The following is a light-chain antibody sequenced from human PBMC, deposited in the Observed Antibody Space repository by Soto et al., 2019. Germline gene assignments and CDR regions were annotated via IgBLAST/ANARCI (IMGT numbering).Light chain of an antibody. V-gene: IGKV3-15*01. CDR3: QQHHNWPST. Sequence: LTQSPATLSLSPGKRATLSCRASQSVTNNLAWYQQKPGQAPRLLIYGASSRATGIPARFSGSGSGTEFTLTISGLQSEDFAVYYCQQHHNWPSTFGQGTKVDI. CDR2: GAS. J-gene: IGKJ1*01. CDR1: QSVTNN.